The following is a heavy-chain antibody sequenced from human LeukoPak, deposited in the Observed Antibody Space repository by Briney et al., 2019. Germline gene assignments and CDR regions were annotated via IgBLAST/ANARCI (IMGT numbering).Heavy chain of an antibody. CDR3: ARDSVFRDYVWGNKGLGY. J-gene: IGHJ4*02. CDR2: IYHSGSA. D-gene: IGHD3-16*01. Sequence: SETLSLTCAVSGGSISSSNWWSWVRQPPGKGLEWIGEIYHSGSANYNPSLKSRVTISIDKSKNQFSLLLSSVTAADTAVYYCARDSVFRDYVWGNKGLGYWGQGTLVTVSS. CDR1: GGSISSSNW. V-gene: IGHV4-4*02.